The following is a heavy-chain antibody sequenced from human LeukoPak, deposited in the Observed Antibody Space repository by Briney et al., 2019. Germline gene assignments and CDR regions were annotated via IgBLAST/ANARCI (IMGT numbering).Heavy chain of an antibody. V-gene: IGHV2-70*11. CDR3: ERMRPGTDSAFDI. Sequence: QTLSLTCTFSGVSLSTSGRCLSWIREPPGKALDWRARIDWDDDKYYSTSLKTTLTISKDTSKNQVVITTTNMEPVDTATYYCERMRPGTDSAFDIWGQGTMVTVSS. CDR1: GVSLSTSGRC. CDR2: IDWDDDK. J-gene: IGHJ3*02.